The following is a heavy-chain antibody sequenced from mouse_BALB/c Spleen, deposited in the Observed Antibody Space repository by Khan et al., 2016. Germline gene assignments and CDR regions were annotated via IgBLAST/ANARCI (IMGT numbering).Heavy chain of an antibody. CDR2: ISYSGST. CDR3: ARYYYGSSYFDY. J-gene: IGHJ2*01. CDR1: GYSITSDYA. D-gene: IGHD1-1*01. Sequence: EVQLQESGPGLVKPSQSLSLTCTVTGYSITSDYAWNWIRQFPGNKLEWMGYISYSGSTSYNPFLKSRISITRDTSKQQFFLQLNSVTTEDTSTYYCARYYYGSSYFDYWGQGTTLTVSS. V-gene: IGHV3-2*02.